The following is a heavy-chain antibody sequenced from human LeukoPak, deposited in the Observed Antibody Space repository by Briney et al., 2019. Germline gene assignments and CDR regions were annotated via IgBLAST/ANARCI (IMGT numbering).Heavy chain of an antibody. Sequence: SETLSLTCTVSGGSISSYYWSWIRQPAGKGLEWIGRIYTSGSTNYNPSLKSRVTMSVDTSKNQFSLTLSSVTAADTAVYYCARDGGAGIAAAPAHYYFDYWGQGTLVTVSS. V-gene: IGHV4-4*07. CDR2: IYTSGST. J-gene: IGHJ4*02. CDR1: GGSISSYY. D-gene: IGHD6-13*01. CDR3: ARDGGAGIAAAPAHYYFDY.